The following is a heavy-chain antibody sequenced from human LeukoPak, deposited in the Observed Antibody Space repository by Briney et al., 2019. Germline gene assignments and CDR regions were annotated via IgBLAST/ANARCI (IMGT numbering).Heavy chain of an antibody. CDR1: GFTFSGYE. CDR3: ARVTYGDYAPALDY. D-gene: IGHD4-17*01. J-gene: IGHJ4*02. Sequence: SGGSLRRSCAASGFTFSGYEMNWVRQAPGKGLEWVSYISSSGSAIYYADSVKGRFTISRDNAKNSLYLQMNSLRAEDTAVYYCARVTYGDYAPALDYWGQGTLVTVSS. V-gene: IGHV3-48*03. CDR2: ISSSGSAI.